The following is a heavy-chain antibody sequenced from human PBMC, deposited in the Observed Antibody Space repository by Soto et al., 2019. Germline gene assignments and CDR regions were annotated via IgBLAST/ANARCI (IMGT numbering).Heavy chain of an antibody. V-gene: IGHV1-3*01. CDR3: AGEVQSLTGTWRDSFQP. CDR1: GYTFTSYA. CDR2: INAGNGNP. J-gene: IGHJ1*01. Sequence: ASVKVSCKASGYTFTSYAMLWMRQAPGQRPEWMGRINAGNGNPKPSEKFQGRLTFTRDTPATTVYMEPRVPTSEDTAVDSWAGEVQSLTGTWRDSFQPWGQGTLVTVSS.